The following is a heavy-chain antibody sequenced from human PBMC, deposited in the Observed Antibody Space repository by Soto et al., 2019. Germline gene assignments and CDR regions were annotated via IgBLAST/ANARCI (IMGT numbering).Heavy chain of an antibody. Sequence: QVQLQQSGPGLVKPSQTLSLTCTVSGGSISYEYYHWTWIRQSPGKGLEWIGYIHYSGSIIYNPSFKSRVTISVDTSKNPLSLQLRSVTAAEKAVYFCAREDDGGDRDYYGLDVWGQGTTVTVSS. CDR1: GGSISYEYYH. CDR2: IHYSGSI. CDR3: AREDDGGDRDYYGLDV. V-gene: IGHV4-30-4*08. D-gene: IGHD2-21*02. J-gene: IGHJ6*02.